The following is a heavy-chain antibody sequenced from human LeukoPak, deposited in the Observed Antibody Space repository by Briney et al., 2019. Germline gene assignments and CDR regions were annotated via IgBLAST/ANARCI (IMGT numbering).Heavy chain of an antibody. J-gene: IGHJ4*02. CDR1: GFTFSNAW. CDR3: TTWPAAHLKFDY. CDR2: IKSKTDGGTT. D-gene: IGHD2-2*01. Sequence: GGSLRLSCAASGFTFSNAWMSWVRQAQGKGLEWVGRIKSKTDGGTTDYAAPVKGRFTISRDDSKNTLYLQMNSLKIEDTAVYYCTTWPAAHLKFDYWGQGTLVTVSS. V-gene: IGHV3-15*01.